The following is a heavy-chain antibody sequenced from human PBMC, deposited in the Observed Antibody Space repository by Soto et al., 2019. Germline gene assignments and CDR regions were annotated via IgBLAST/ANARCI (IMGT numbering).Heavy chain of an antibody. V-gene: IGHV4-30-4*01. CDR3: ARRPITGASYFDY. CDR1: AGSMSRGDYY. J-gene: IGHJ4*02. D-gene: IGHD1-20*01. CDR2: IYYSGST. Sequence: SETLSLTXTVPAGSMSRGDYYWSWIRQPPGKGLEWIGYIYYSGSTYYNPSLKSRVTISVDTSKNQLSLKLSSVTAADTALYYCARRPITGASYFDYWGQGTLVTVSS.